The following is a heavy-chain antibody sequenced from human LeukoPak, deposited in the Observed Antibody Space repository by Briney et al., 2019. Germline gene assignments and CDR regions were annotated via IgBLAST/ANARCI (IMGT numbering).Heavy chain of an antibody. CDR1: GFTFSSYS. CDR3: AREPSNYGQDYYYMDV. D-gene: IGHD4-11*01. Sequence: GGSLRLSCAASGFTFSSYSMNWVRQAPGKGLEWDSYISSSSSTICYADSVKGRFTISRDNAKNSLYLQMNSLRAEDTAVYYCAREPSNYGQDYYYMDVWGKGTTVTVSS. J-gene: IGHJ6*03. CDR2: ISSSSSTI. V-gene: IGHV3-48*01.